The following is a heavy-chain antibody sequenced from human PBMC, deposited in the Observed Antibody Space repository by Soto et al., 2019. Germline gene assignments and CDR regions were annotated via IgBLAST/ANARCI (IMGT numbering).Heavy chain of an antibody. V-gene: IGHV1-8*02. CDR3: STWGRNGWYTGFF. D-gene: IGHD6-19*01. Sequence: QVQLVQSGAEVRKPGASVKVSCQTSGYPFTDYDINWVRQAPGQGLEWVGRMNPNSGRTDYAQKLEGRGTMTRDISISTAYMELSSLGYDDTAVYFCSTWGRNGWYTGFFWGQGTLVNVSS. CDR2: MNPNSGRT. CDR1: GYPFTDYD. J-gene: IGHJ4*02.